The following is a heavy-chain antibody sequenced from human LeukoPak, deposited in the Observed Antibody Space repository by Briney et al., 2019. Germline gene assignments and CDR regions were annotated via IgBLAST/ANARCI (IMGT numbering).Heavy chain of an antibody. V-gene: IGHV1-69*13. D-gene: IGHD3-3*01. CDR2: IIPIFGTA. CDR1: GGTFSSYA. CDR3: ARVVNYDFWSGYLDY. Sequence: ASVKVSCKASGGTFSSYAISWVRQAPGQGLEWMGGIIPIFGTANYAQKFQGRVTITADESTSTAYMELSSLRSEDMAVYYCARVVNYDFWSGYLDYWGQGTLVTVSS. J-gene: IGHJ4*02.